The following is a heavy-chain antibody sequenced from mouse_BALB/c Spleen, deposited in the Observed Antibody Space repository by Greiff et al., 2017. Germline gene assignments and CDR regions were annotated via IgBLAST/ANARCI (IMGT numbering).Heavy chain of an antibody. CDR1: GFNIKDTY. CDR3: AFSTMITTAFAY. D-gene: IGHD2-4*01. V-gene: IGHV14-3*02. Sequence: VQLQQSGAELVKPGASVKLSCTASGFNIKDTYMHWVKQRPEQGLEWIGRIDPANGNTKYDPKFQGKATITADTSSNTAYLQLSSLTSEDTAVYYCAFSTMITTAFAYWGQGTLVTVSA. J-gene: IGHJ3*01. CDR2: IDPANGNT.